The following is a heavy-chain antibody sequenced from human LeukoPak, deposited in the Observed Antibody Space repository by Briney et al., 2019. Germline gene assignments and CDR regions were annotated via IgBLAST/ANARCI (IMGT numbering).Heavy chain of an antibody. D-gene: IGHD1-7*01. CDR3: ARPRSGTGITGTTFYYFDY. Sequence: SETLSLTCAVYGGSFSGYYWSWIRQPPGKGLEWIGEINHSGSTNYNPSLKSRVTISVDTSKNQFSLKLSSVTAADTAVYYCARPRSGTGITGTTFYYFDYWGQGTLVTASS. V-gene: IGHV4-34*01. CDR2: INHSGST. CDR1: GGSFSGYY. J-gene: IGHJ4*02.